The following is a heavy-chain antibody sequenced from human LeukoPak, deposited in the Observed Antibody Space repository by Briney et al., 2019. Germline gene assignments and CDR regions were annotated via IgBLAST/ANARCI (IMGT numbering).Heavy chain of an antibody. J-gene: IGHJ4*02. CDR3: ARDKSRYCSSTSCSYYFDY. V-gene: IGHV3-21*01. CDR1: GFTFSSYS. Sequence: PGGSLRLSCSASGFTFSSYSMNWVRPAPGKGLEWVSSISSSSYIYYADSVKGRFTISRDNAKNSLYLQMNSLRAEDTAVYYCARDKSRYCSSTSCSYYFDYWGQGTLVTVSS. D-gene: IGHD2-2*01. CDR2: ISSSSYI.